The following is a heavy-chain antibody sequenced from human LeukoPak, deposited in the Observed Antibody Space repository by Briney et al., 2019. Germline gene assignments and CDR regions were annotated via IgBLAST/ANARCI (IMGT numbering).Heavy chain of an antibody. CDR2: IYTSGST. Sequence: PSQTLSLTCTVSGGSISSGSYYWSWIRQPAGKGLEWIGRIYTSGSTNYNPSLKSRVTMSVDTSKNQFSLKLSSVTAADTAVYYCAREEQWLVSLSYWGQGTLVTVSS. CDR3: AREEQWLVSLSY. CDR1: GGSISSGSYY. V-gene: IGHV4-61*02. D-gene: IGHD6-19*01. J-gene: IGHJ4*02.